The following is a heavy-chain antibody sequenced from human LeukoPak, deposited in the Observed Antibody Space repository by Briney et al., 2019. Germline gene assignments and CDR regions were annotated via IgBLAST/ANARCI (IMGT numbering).Heavy chain of an antibody. CDR1: GYTFTSYD. CDR3: ARGLRKAAAWSYYFDY. J-gene: IGHJ4*02. Sequence: ASVKVSCKASGYTFTSYDINWVRQATGQGLEWMGWMNPNSGNTGYAQKFQGRVAITRNTSISTGYMELSSLRSEDTAVYYCARGLRKAAAWSYYFDYWGQGTLVTVSS. V-gene: IGHV1-8*03. D-gene: IGHD6-13*01. CDR2: MNPNSGNT.